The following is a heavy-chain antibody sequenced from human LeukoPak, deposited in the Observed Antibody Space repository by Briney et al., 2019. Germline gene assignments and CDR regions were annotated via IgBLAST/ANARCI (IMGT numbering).Heavy chain of an antibody. CDR2: IYPSDSDT. J-gene: IGHJ4*02. CDR1: GYSFTSYW. V-gene: IGHV5-51*01. CDR3: ARRITGDFWSGWNFDY. D-gene: IGHD3-3*01. Sequence: GESLKISCKGSGYSFTSYWIGWVRQMPGKGLEWMGIIYPSDSDTRYSPSFQGQVTISADKSISTAYLQWSSLKASDTAMYYCARRITGDFWSGWNFDYWGQGTLVTVSS.